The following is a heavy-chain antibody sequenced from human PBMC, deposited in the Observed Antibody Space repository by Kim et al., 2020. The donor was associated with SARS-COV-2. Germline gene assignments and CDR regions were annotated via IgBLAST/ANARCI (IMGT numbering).Heavy chain of an antibody. D-gene: IGHD4-4*01. J-gene: IGHJ4*02. V-gene: IGHV4-31*02. Sequence: NPSLRSRVTISVDTSKTQFSLKLSSVTAADTAVYYCARDDGDYSNYGFDYWGQGTLVTVSS. CDR3: ARDDGDYSNYGFDY.